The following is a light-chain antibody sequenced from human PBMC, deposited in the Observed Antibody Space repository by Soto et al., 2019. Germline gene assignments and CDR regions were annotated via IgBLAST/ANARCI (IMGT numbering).Light chain of an antibody. CDR2: SVS. Sequence: EIVLTQSPRTLSLSPGERATLSCRASQSVSSNYLAWYQHKPGQAPRLLTYSVSSRVTGIPDRFSGSGSGTDFTLTISRLEPEDFAVYYCQQYGDSRWTFGQGTKVEIK. J-gene: IGKJ1*01. CDR1: QSVSSNY. V-gene: IGKV3-20*01. CDR3: QQYGDSRWT.